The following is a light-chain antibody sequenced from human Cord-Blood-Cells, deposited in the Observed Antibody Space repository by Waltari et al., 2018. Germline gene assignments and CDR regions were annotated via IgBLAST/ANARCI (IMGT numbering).Light chain of an antibody. CDR3: SSYAGSNNWV. V-gene: IGLV2-8*01. J-gene: IGLJ3*02. CDR1: SSDVGGYNY. Sequence: QSALTQPPSASGSPGQSVTISRTGTSSDVGGYNYVPWYQQHPGKAPKLMIYEVSKRPSGVPDRFSGSKSGNTASLTVSGLQAEDEADYYCSSYAGSNNWVFGGGTKLTVL. CDR2: EVS.